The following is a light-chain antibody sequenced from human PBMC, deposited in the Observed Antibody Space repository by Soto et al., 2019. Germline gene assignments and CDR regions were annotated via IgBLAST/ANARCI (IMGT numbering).Light chain of an antibody. Sequence: EIVLTQSPATLSLSPGERATLSCRASQSVSTYLAWYQQKPGQAPRLLIYDASKRATGIPARFSGSGSVTDFTLTIGSLEPEEFAVYYCQQRSNWPWTFGQGTKVEIK. V-gene: IGKV3-11*01. J-gene: IGKJ1*01. CDR2: DAS. CDR3: QQRSNWPWT. CDR1: QSVSTY.